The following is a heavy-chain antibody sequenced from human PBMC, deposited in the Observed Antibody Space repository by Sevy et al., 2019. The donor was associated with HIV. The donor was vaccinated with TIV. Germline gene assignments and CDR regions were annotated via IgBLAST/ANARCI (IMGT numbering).Heavy chain of an antibody. CDR2: ISGSGGSAIGGSDGST. D-gene: IGHD3-10*01. V-gene: IGHV3-23*01. Sequence: GGSLRLSCAASGFSFSRYGMSWVRQAPGKGLEWVSAISGSGGSAIGGSDGSTYYADSVKGRFTISRDNSKNTLSLQMNSLRAEDTAVYYCAKEIYYSPYYLYYWGQRTLVTVSS. CDR1: GFSFSRYG. J-gene: IGHJ4*02. CDR3: AKEIYYSPYYLYY.